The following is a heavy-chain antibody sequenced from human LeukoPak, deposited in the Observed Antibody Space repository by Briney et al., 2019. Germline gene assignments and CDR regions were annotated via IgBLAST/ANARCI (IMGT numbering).Heavy chain of an antibody. CDR1: GGSISSSDYN. CDR2: IYYSGRT. J-gene: IGHJ4*02. D-gene: IGHD5-12*01. CDR3: ARRRIVATIDY. Sequence: PSETLSLTCTVSGGSISSSDYNWAWIRQPPGKGLEWIGSIYYSGRTFYNPPLKSRVTISVDTSRNQFSLKLSSVTAADTAVYYCARRRIVATIDYWGQGTLVTVSS. V-gene: IGHV4-39*01.